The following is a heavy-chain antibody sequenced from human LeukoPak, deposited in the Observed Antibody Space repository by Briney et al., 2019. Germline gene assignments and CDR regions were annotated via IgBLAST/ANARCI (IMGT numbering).Heavy chain of an antibody. CDR2: IYYSGST. V-gene: IGHV4-39*01. Sequence: PSQTLSLTCTVSGGSISSSSYSWGWIRQPPGKGLEWIGSIYYSGSTYYNPSLKSRVTISVDTSKNQFSLKLSSVTAADTAVYXXXXXXXXXXXXXXLYYYYGMDVWGQGTTVTVSS. CDR1: GGSISSSSYS. J-gene: IGHJ6*02. CDR3: XXXXXXXXXXXXLYYYYGMDV.